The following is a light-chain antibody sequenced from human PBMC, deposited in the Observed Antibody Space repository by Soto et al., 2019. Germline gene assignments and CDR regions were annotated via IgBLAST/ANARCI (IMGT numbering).Light chain of an antibody. CDR2: GAS. J-gene: IGKJ1*01. CDR1: QSISSNY. Sequence: EIVLTQSPGTLSLSPGERATLSRRASQSISSNYLAWYQQKPGQAPRLLIYGASNRATGIPDRFSGSESGTDFTLTISRLEPEDFAVYFCQQYAVSPWTFGQGTKVEIK. CDR3: QQYAVSPWT. V-gene: IGKV3-20*01.